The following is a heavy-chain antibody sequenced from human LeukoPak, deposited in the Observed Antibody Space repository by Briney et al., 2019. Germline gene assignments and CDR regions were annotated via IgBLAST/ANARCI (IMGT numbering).Heavy chain of an antibody. CDR1: KFTFTEYS. J-gene: IGHJ4*02. CDR3: ARDIWKNYFDY. CDR2: ISSSSTYI. Sequence: PGGSLRLSCVASKFTFTEYSMNWVRQAPGKGLEWVSYISSSSTYIYYTDSVKGRFTISRDNAKKSLYLQMNSLRAEDTAVYYCARDIWKNYFDYWGQGTLVTVSS. V-gene: IGHV3-21*01. D-gene: IGHD3-3*01.